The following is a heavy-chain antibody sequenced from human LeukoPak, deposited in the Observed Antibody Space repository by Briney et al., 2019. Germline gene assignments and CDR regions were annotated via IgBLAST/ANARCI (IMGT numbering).Heavy chain of an antibody. CDR1: GGTFSRNG. J-gene: IGHJ4*02. D-gene: IGHD1-26*01. CDR3: ARVPIVGPSTSYFDF. CDR2: ITPIFGTA. V-gene: IGHV1-69*06. Sequence: ASVRVSCKASGGTFSRNGISWVRQAPGQGLEWMGGITPIFGTANYAQKFQGRVTITADKSTSTAYMELSSLRSEDTAVCYCARVPIVGPSTSYFDFWGQGTLVTVSS.